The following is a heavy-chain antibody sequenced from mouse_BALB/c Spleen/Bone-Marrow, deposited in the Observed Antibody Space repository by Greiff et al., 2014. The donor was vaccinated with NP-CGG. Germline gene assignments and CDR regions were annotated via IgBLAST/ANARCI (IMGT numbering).Heavy chain of an antibody. CDR2: IWAGGST. CDR1: GFSLTSYG. J-gene: IGHJ2*01. CDR3: ARDRGYYKDVGDY. V-gene: IGHV2-9*02. Sequence: VKLMESGPGLVAPSQSLSITCTVSGFSLTSYGVHWVRQPPGKGLEWLGVIWAGGSTNYNSAPMSRLSISKDNSESQVFLKMNSLQTDDTAIYYCARDRGYYKDVGDYWGQGTTLTVSS. D-gene: IGHD2-3*01.